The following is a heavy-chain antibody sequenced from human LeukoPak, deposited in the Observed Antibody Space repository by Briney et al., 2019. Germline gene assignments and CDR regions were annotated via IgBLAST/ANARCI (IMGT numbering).Heavy chain of an antibody. J-gene: IGHJ4*02. Sequence: ASVKVSCKASVGTFSSYAISWVRQAPGQGLEWMGRIIPILGIANYAQKFQGRVTITADKSTSTAYMELSSLRSEDTAVYYCAREPYGDYGGNYFDYWGQGTLVTVSS. V-gene: IGHV1-69*04. D-gene: IGHD4-17*01. CDR1: VGTFSSYA. CDR2: IIPILGIA. CDR3: AREPYGDYGGNYFDY.